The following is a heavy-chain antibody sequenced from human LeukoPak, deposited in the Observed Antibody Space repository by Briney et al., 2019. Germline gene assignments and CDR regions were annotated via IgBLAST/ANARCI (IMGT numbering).Heavy chain of an antibody. CDR2: IYYSGST. CDR1: GGSISSSSYY. J-gene: IGHJ4*02. Sequence: SETLSLTCTVSGGSISSSSYYRGWIRQPPGKGLEWIGSIYYSGSTYYNPSLKSRVTISVDTSKNQFSLKLSSVTAADTAVYYCARVPVGSSGGIDYWGQGTLVTVSS. D-gene: IGHD2-15*01. V-gene: IGHV4-39*01. CDR3: ARVPVGSSGGIDY.